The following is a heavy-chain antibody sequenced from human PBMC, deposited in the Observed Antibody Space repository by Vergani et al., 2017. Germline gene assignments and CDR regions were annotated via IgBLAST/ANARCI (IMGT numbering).Heavy chain of an antibody. D-gene: IGHD3-3*01. Sequence: QVQLVESGGGVVQPGRSLRLSCAASGFTFSSYGMHWVRQAPGKGLEWVAVIWYDGSNKYYADSVKGRFTISRDNSKNSLYLQMNSLRAEDTAVYYCARGLESLDYWGQGTLVTVSS. CDR2: IWYDGSNK. J-gene: IGHJ4*02. CDR1: GFTFSSYG. V-gene: IGHV3-33*01. CDR3: ARGLESLDY.